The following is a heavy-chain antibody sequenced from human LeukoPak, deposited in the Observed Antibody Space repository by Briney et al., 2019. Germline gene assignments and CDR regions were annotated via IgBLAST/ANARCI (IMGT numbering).Heavy chain of an antibody. CDR2: ISAYNGHT. Sequence: ASVKVSCKASGYTFTTYGISWVQQAPGQGLQWMGWISAYNGHTLYAQNLQGRVTMTTDTSTTTAYMELRSLRSDDTAVYYCARDQGFGVAAVSSWFDPWGQGTLVTVSS. V-gene: IGHV1-18*01. CDR3: ARDQGFGVAAVSSWFDP. D-gene: IGHD6-13*01. CDR1: GYTFTTYG. J-gene: IGHJ5*02.